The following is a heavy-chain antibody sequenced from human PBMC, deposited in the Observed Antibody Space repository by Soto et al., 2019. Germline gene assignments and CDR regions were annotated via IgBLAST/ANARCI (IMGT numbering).Heavy chain of an antibody. J-gene: IGHJ5*02. V-gene: IGHV4-31*03. D-gene: IGHD2-2*01. CDR2: IYYSGSA. Sequence: LCLTCTASGGSISRGANYWSWVRQVPGKGLEWIGNIYYSGSAYYNPSLKSRLTMSVDTSKNSFSLKLTSVTAADTAVYYCARVICSSTTCYFTDWFDPWGQGTMVTVSS. CDR1: GGSISRGANY. CDR3: ARVICSSTTCYFTDWFDP.